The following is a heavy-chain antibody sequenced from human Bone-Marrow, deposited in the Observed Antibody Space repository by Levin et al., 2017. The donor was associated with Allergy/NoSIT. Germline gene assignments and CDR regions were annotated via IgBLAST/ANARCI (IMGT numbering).Heavy chain of an antibody. J-gene: IGHJ5*02. V-gene: IGHV3-9*01. CDR3: TQDTSVDTSGWFGGWFAP. CDR1: GFNFENYA. Sequence: GGSLRLSCAASGFNFENYAMHWVRQVPGKGLERVSGISWNGGRTGYADPVKGRFTISRDNAKNSLHLQMNSLGVDDPAWYDCTQDTSVDTSGWFGGWFAPWGQRTLVTVSS. CDR2: ISWNGGRT. D-gene: IGHD6-19*01.